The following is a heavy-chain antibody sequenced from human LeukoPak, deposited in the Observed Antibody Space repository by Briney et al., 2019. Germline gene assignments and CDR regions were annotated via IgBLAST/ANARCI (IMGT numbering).Heavy chain of an antibody. CDR1: GGTFSSYA. V-gene: IGHV1-69*13. CDR3: AREGRIITMVRGVIKSGYYFDY. J-gene: IGHJ4*02. CDR2: IIPIFGTA. D-gene: IGHD3-10*01. Sequence: ASVKVSCKASGGTFSSYAISWVRQAPGQGLEWMGGIIPIFGTANYAQKFQGRVTITADESTSTAYMELSSLRSEDTAVYYCAREGRIITMVRGVIKSGYYFDYWGQGTLVTVSS.